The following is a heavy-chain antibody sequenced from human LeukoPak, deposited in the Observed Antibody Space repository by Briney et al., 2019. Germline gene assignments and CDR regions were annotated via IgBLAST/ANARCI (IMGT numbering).Heavy chain of an antibody. V-gene: IGHV4-34*01. J-gene: IGHJ4*02. CDR2: INHSGST. CDR3: ARGRTLLGDYDFWSGYEPRRRYYFDY. D-gene: IGHD3-3*01. CDR1: GGSFGGYY. Sequence: SETLSLTCAVYGGSFGGYYWSWIRQPPGKGLEWIGEINHSGSTNYNPSLKSRVTISVDTSKNQFSLKLSSVTAADTAVYYCARGRTLLGDYDFWSGYEPRRRYYFDYWGQGTLVTVSS.